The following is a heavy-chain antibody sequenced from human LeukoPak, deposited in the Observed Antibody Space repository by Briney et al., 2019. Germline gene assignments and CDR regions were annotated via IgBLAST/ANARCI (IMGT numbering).Heavy chain of an antibody. J-gene: IGHJ4*02. V-gene: IGHV1-18*01. CDR3: ARQGTVGAFDY. D-gene: IGHD1-26*01. Sequence: GASVKVSCKASGYTFSNYAITWVRQAPGQGLEWMGWISTYSGNTSYEQKVQGRVTMSTDTATSTAYMELGSLRSDDTALYYCARQGTVGAFDYWGQGTLVAVSS. CDR2: ISTYSGNT. CDR1: GYTFSNYA.